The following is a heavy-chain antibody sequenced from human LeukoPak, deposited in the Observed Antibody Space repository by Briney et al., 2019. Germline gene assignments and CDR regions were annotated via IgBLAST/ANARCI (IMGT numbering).Heavy chain of an antibody. CDR3: ARALSGNYYPIDY. J-gene: IGHJ4*02. CDR2: ISYDGSNK. D-gene: IGHD1-26*01. V-gene: IGHV3-30*04. CDR1: GFTFSSYA. Sequence: GRSLRLSCAASGFTFSSYAMHWVRQAPGKGLEWVAVISYDGSNKYYGDSVKGRFTISRDNSKNTLYQQMNGLRAEDTAVYYCARALSGNYYPIDYWGQGTLVTVSS.